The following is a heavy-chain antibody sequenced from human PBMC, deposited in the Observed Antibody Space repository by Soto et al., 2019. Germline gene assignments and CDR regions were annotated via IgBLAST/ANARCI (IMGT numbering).Heavy chain of an antibody. CDR3: ARRRYCGYDCYHKHSYGMDV. D-gene: IGHD2-21*01. Sequence: QVQLVQSGAELKKTGSSVKVSCRASGDTFSSYAVNWVRQAPGRGLEWMGRIITVLGTTDYAQNFKGRLTITAEKSTKTVYMELSSLRSEDTAVYYCARRRYCGYDCYHKHSYGMDVWGQGTTVTVAS. CDR2: IITVLGTT. CDR1: GDTFSSYA. J-gene: IGHJ6*02. V-gene: IGHV1-69*08.